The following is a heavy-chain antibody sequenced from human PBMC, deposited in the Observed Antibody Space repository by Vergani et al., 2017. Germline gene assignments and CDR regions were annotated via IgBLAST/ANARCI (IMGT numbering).Heavy chain of an antibody. V-gene: IGHV3-15*07. J-gene: IGHJ6*02. D-gene: IGHD2-21*01. Sequence: EVQLVESGGGIVKPGGSLRLSCVASGFSFRTAWMNWVRRTPGKGLEWVGRIKSTFDRGTTDYAAAVKGRFTISRADSKNTLFLQMNGLKTEDIGVYYCTTDPLYCGDGSCYWLRDHHYYGMDVWGQGTTVTVSS. CDR2: IKSTFDRGTT. CDR1: GFSFRTAW. CDR3: TTDPLYCGDGSCYWLRDHHYYGMDV.